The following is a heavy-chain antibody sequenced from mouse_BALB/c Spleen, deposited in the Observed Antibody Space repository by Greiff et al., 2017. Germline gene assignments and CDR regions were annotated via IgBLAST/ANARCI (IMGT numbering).Heavy chain of an antibody. CDR3: AREEGYSFAY. J-gene: IGHJ3*01. D-gene: IGHD2-3*01. CDR2: IYWDDDK. CDR1: GFSLSTSGMG. Sequence: QVTLKVCGPGILQPSQTLSLTCSFSGFSLSTSGMGVSWIRQPSGKGLEWLAHIYWDDDKRYNPSLKSRLTISKDTSRNQVFLKITSVDTADTATYYCAREEGYSFAYWGQGTLVTVSA. V-gene: IGHV8-12*01.